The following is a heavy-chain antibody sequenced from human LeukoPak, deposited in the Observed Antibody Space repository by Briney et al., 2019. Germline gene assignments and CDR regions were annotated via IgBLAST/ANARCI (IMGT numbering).Heavy chain of an antibody. D-gene: IGHD3-3*01. J-gene: IGHJ4*02. CDR2: INHSGST. Sequence: SETLSLTCAVYGGSFSGYYWSWIRQPPGKGLEWIGEINHSGSTNYNPSLKSRVTISVATSKNQFSLRLTSVSAADTAVYYCARGARYLGWFVVGRPPSEYYLDNWGQGTQVTVSS. CDR3: ARGARYLGWFVVGRPPSEYYLDN. V-gene: IGHV4-34*01. CDR1: GGSFSGYY.